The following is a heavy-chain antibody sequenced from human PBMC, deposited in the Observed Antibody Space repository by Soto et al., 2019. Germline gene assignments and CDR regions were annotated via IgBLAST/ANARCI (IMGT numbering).Heavy chain of an antibody. J-gene: IGHJ4*02. D-gene: IGHD5-12*01. CDR1: GFTFSDYY. Sequence: QVQLVESGGRLVKPGGSLRLSCAASGFTFSDYYMIWIRQAPRKGLEWVSYISGSSSYTKYADSVQGRFTISRDNAKNSLYLQMNSLRAEDTAVYYCARAANRDGFNQHDYWGQGTLVTVSS. CDR3: ARAANRDGFNQHDY. V-gene: IGHV3-11*06. CDR2: ISGSSSYT.